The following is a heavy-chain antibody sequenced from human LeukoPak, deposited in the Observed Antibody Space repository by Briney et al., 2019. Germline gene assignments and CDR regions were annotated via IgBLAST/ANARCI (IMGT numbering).Heavy chain of an antibody. Sequence: GGSLRLSCAASGFSFSGYSMNWVRQAPGKGLEWVSSISSSSSYIYYADSVKGRFTISRDNAKNSLYLQMNSLRAEDTAVYYCARDLGSGSYYASPYYFDYWGQGTLVTASS. V-gene: IGHV3-21*01. CDR2: ISSSSSYI. J-gene: IGHJ4*02. CDR3: ARDLGSGSYYASPYYFDY. CDR1: GFSFSGYS. D-gene: IGHD1-26*01.